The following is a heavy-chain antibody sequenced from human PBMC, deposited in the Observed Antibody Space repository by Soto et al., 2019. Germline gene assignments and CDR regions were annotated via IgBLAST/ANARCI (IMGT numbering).Heavy chain of an antibody. CDR1: GGSFSGYY. V-gene: IGHV4-34*01. D-gene: IGHD1-1*01. CDR3: ARTRATPASRNLHY. CDR2: INPTGGT. J-gene: IGHJ4*02. Sequence: QVQLQQWGAGLLKPSETLSLTCAVYGGSFSGYYWSWVRQSPGKGLEWIGEINPTGGTNYNPSLKSRVTISGDTSKDQFSLQLSSVTAADTAVYYCARTRATPASRNLHYWGQGTLVTVSS.